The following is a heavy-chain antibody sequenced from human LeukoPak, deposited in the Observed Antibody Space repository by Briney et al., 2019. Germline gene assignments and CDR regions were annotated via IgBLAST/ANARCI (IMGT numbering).Heavy chain of an antibody. CDR3: ARGGSIAARPIDY. CDR2: ISSNGGST. D-gene: IGHD6-6*01. J-gene: IGHJ4*02. V-gene: IGHV3-64*01. Sequence: GESLKISCAASGFTFSSYAMHWVRQAPGKGLEYVSAISSNGGSTYYANSVKGRFTISRDNSKNTLFLQMGSLRAEDMAVYYCARGGSIAARPIDYWGQGTLVTVSS. CDR1: GFTFSSYA.